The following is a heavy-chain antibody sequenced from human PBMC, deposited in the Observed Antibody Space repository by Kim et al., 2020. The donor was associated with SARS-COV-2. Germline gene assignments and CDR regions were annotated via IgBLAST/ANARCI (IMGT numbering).Heavy chain of an antibody. V-gene: IGHV3-11*01. Sequence: GGSLRLSCAASGFPFSGYYMSWIRQAPGKGLEWVSYFCSSGSTIYYADSVKGRFTISRDNAKNSLYLQMNSLRAEDTAVYYCAREGYGCSGGSCCPWGQGALVSAS. D-gene: IGHD2-15*01. CDR3: AREGYGCSGGSCCP. CDR2: FCSSGSTI. CDR1: GFPFSGYY. J-gene: IGHJ5*02.